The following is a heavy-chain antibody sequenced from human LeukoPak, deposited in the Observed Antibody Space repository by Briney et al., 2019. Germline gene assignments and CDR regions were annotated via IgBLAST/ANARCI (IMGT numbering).Heavy chain of an antibody. V-gene: IGHV4-34*01. CDR3: ARGTPYYYGSGSPLYYFDY. CDR1: GGSFSGYY. J-gene: IGHJ4*02. Sequence: KASETLSLTCAVYGGSFSGYYWSWIRQPPGKGLEWIGEINHSGSTNYNPSLKSRVTISVDTSKNQFSLKLSSVTAADTAVYYCARGTPYYYGSGSPLYYFDYWGQGTLVTVSS. D-gene: IGHD3-10*01. CDR2: INHSGST.